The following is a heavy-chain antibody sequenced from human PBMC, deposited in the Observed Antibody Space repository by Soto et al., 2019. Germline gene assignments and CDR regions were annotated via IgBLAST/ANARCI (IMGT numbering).Heavy chain of an antibody. J-gene: IGHJ6*03. CDR1: GGSISSYY. D-gene: IGHD2-2*01. Sequence: PSETLSLTCTVSGGSISSYYWSWIRQPPGKGLEWIGYIYYSGSTNYNPSLKSRVTISVDTSKNQFSLKLSSVTAADTAVYYFARFWYQLYYYYMDFWGKGTTVTVSS. CDR2: IYYSGST. V-gene: IGHV4-59*08. CDR3: ARFWYQLYYYYMDF.